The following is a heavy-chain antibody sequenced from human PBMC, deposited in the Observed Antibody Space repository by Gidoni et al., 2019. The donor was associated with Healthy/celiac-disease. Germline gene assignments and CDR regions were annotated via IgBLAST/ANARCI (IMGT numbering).Heavy chain of an antibody. CDR3: AKDGYNMYYFDY. Sequence: QVQLVESAGGVVQPGRSLRLSCAASGFTFSSHGMHWVRQAPGKGLEWVAVISYDGSNKYYADSVKGRFTISRDNSKNTLYLQMNSRRAEDTAVYYCAKDGYNMYYFDYWGQGTLVTVSS. CDR1: GFTFSSHG. D-gene: IGHD5-12*01. J-gene: IGHJ4*02. CDR2: ISYDGSNK. V-gene: IGHV3-30*18.